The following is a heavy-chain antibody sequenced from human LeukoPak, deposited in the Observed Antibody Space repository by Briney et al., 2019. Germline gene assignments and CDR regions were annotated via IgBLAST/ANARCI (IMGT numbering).Heavy chain of an antibody. J-gene: IGHJ6*03. V-gene: IGHV3-21*01. CDR3: AKEGYYYMDV. Sequence: GGSLRLSCAASGFTFSTYSMHWVRQAPGKGLEWVSSITGSSNYIYYADSVKGRFIISRDNAKNSLSLQMNSLRVEDTAVYYCAKEGYYYMDVWGKGTTVTISS. CDR1: GFTFSTYS. CDR2: ITGSSNYI.